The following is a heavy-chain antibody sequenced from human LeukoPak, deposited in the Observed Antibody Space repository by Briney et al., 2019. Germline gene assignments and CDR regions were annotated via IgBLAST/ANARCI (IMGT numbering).Heavy chain of an antibody. D-gene: IGHD3-10*01. V-gene: IGHV4-34*01. J-gene: IGHJ5*02. CDR2: INHSGST. CDR3: AKGEPRITMVRGVIITPDWFDP. Sequence: SETLSLTCAVYGGSFSGYYWSWIRQPPGKGLEWIGEINHSGSTNYNPSLKSRVTISVDTSKNQFSLKLSSVTAADTAVYYCAKGEPRITMVRGVIITPDWFDPWGQGTLVTVSS. CDR1: GGSFSGYY.